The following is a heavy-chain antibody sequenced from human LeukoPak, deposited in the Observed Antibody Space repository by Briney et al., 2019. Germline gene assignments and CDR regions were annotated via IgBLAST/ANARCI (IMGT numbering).Heavy chain of an antibody. CDR1: GGSISSYY. V-gene: IGHV4-59*01. J-gene: IGHJ4*02. CDR2: IYYSGST. Sequence: SETLSLTCTVSGGSISSYYWSWIRQPPGKGLGWIGYIYYSGSTNYNPSLKSRVTISVDTSKNRFSLKLSSVTATDTAVYYCARVGYYYDSSGYYYFDYWGQGTLVTVSS. CDR3: ARVGYYYDSSGYYYFDY. D-gene: IGHD3-22*01.